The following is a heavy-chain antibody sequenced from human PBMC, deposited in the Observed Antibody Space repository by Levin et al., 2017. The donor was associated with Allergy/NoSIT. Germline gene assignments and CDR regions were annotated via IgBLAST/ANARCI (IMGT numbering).Heavy chain of an antibody. CDR1: GFTFNNYA. CDR2: IINSGVGT. D-gene: IGHD6-19*01. CDR3: AKDAIRGSDQPYYFDY. J-gene: IGHJ4*02. Sequence: ETLSLTSAASGFTFNNYAMSWVRQAPGKGLEWVSAIINSGVGTYYADSVKGRFTIARDNSKNTMYLQMNSLRAEDTAVYFCAKDAIRGSDQPYYFDYWGQGTLVTASS. V-gene: IGHV3-23*01.